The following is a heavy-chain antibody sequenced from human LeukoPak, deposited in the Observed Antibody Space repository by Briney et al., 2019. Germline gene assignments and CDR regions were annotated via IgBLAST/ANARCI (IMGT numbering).Heavy chain of an antibody. V-gene: IGHV3-15*01. CDR1: GFTFRNCW. CDR3: TTGIAVAGTGAKFDY. J-gene: IGHJ4*02. Sequence: PGGSLRLSCAASGFTFRNCWMSWVRQAPGKGLEWVGRIKSKTDGGTTDYAAPVKGRFTISRDDSKNTLYLQMNSLKTEDTAVYYCTTGIAVAGTGAKFDYWGQGTLVTVSS. D-gene: IGHD6-19*01. CDR2: IKSKTDGGTT.